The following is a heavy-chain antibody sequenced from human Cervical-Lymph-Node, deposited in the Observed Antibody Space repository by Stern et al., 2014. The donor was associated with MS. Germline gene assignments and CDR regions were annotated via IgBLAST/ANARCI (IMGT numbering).Heavy chain of an antibody. Sequence: QVQLQESGPGLVKPSQTLSLTCAVTGGSISSAEYYWSWIHQSPGKGLEWIGYIHNSGTTYYNPSLKSRVTISVDTSKNHFSLKLRSVTAADTAVYYCSRDADGYSLVFGYWGRGTLVTVSS. CDR1: GGSISSAEYY. D-gene: IGHD5-24*01. V-gene: IGHV4-30-4*01. CDR2: IHNSGTT. J-gene: IGHJ4*02. CDR3: SRDADGYSLVFGY.